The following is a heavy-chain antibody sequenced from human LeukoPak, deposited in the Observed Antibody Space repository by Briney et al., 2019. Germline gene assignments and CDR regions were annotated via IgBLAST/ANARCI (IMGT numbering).Heavy chain of an antibody. CDR3: ARGLGEDSYCSSTSCYKGPVEYFQH. J-gene: IGHJ1*01. V-gene: IGHV1-69*13. CDR2: IIPIFGTA. CDR1: GGTFSSYA. Sequence: GASVKVSCKASGGTFSSYAISWVRQAPGQGLEWMGGIIPIFGTANYAQKFQGRVTITADESTSTAYMELSSLRSEDTAVYYCARGLGEDSYCSSTSCYKGPVEYFQHWGQGTLVTVSS. D-gene: IGHD2-2*02.